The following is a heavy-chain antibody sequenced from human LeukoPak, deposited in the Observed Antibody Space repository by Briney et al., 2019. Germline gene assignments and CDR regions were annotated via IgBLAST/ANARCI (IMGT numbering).Heavy chain of an antibody. D-gene: IGHD3-22*01. V-gene: IGHV4-30-4*01. CDR3: ARPYYYDSRIDP. Sequence: SETLSLTCTVSGGSITSGDYYWSWIRQPPGKGLEWIGYMYYSGGPYYNPSLKSRATISVDTSKNQFSLKLSSVTAADTAVYYCARPYYYDSRIDPWGQGTLVTVSS. CDR1: GGSITSGDYY. J-gene: IGHJ5*02. CDR2: MYYSGGP.